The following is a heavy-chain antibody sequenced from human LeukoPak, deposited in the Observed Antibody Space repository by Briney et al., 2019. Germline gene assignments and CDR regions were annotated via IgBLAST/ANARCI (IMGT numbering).Heavy chain of an antibody. CDR2: IYYSGST. J-gene: IGHJ3*02. V-gene: IGHV4-59*08. D-gene: IGHD6-6*01. CDR3: ARHVYSASIAAYLDAFDI. CDR1: GGSISSYY. Sequence: SETLPLTCTVSGGSISSYYWSWIRQPPGKGLEWIGYIYYSGSTNYNPSLKSRVTISVDTSKNQFSLKLSSVTAADTAVYYSARHVYSASIAAYLDAFDIWGQGTMVTVSS.